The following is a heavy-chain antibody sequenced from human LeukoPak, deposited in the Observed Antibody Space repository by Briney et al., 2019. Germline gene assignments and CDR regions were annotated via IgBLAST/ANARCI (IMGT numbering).Heavy chain of an antibody. D-gene: IGHD2-21*01. J-gene: IGHJ4*02. CDR2: IYDSGNT. CDR1: GGSISSYY. V-gene: IGHV4-59*01. CDR3: AKGEGDY. Sequence: SETLSLTCTVSGGSISSYYWSWIRQPPGKGLEWIGYIYDSGNTNYNPSLKSRVTISVDTSKYKFLLKVRSVTAADTAVYYCAKGEGDYWGQGTLVTVSS.